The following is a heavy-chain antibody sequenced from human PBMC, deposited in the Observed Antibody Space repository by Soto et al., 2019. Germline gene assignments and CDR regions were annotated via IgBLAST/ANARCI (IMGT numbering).Heavy chain of an antibody. V-gene: IGHV4-31*03. D-gene: IGHD3-3*01. Sequence: SETLSLTCTVSGGSISSGGYYWSWIRQHPGKGLEWIGYIYYSGSTYYNPSLKSRVTISVDTSKNQFSLKLSSVTAADTAVYYCARGQFSHYDFWSGSHYGMDVWGQGTTVT. CDR3: ARGQFSHYDFWSGSHYGMDV. J-gene: IGHJ6*02. CDR2: IYYSGST. CDR1: GGSISSGGYY.